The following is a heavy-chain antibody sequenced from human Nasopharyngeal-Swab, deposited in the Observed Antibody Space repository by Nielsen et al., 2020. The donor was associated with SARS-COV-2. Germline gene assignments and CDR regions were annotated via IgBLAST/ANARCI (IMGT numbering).Heavy chain of an antibody. D-gene: IGHD2-2*01. CDR3: ARGSLRRYCSSTSCYASSWFDP. CDR2: INHSGST. J-gene: IGHJ5*02. Sequence: WIRQPPGKGLEWIGEINHSGSTNYSPSLKSRVTISVDTSKNQFSLKLSSVTAADTAVYYCARGSLRRYCSSTSCYASSWFDPWGQGTLVTSPQ. V-gene: IGHV4-34*01.